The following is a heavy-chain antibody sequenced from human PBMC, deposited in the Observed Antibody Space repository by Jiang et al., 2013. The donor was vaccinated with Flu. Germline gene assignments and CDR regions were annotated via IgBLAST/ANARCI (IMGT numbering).Heavy chain of an antibody. V-gene: IGHV3-23*01. D-gene: IGHD3-9*01. CDR2: ISGSGGST. CDR3: AKGPYSDWYYFDY. Sequence: QAPGKGLEWVSAISGSGGSTYYADSVKGRFTISRDNSKNTLYLQMNSLRAEDTAVYYCAKGPYSDWYYFDYWGQGTLVTVSS. J-gene: IGHJ4*02.